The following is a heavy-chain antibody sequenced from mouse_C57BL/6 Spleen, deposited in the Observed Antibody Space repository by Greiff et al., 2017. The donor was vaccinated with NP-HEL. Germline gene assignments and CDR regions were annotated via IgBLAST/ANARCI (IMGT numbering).Heavy chain of an antibody. CDR1: GYAFTNYL. Sequence: QVQLQQSGAELVRPGTSVKVSCKASGYAFTNYLIEWVKQRPGQGLEWIGVINPGSGGTNYNEKFKGKATLTADKSSSTAYMQLSSLTSEDSAVYFCARSIYYGNYYAMDYWGQGTSVTVSS. CDR3: ARSIYYGNYYAMDY. V-gene: IGHV1-54*01. CDR2: INPGSGGT. D-gene: IGHD2-1*01. J-gene: IGHJ4*01.